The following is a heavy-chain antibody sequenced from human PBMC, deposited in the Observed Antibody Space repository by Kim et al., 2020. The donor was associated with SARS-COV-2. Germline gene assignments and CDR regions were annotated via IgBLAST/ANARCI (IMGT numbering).Heavy chain of an antibody. Sequence: YYADSVKGRLTHCRVNAKSSLSLQMSSLRAERTALYYCARYCTGVCYDYWGQGTLVTVSS. V-gene: IGHV3-7*01. CDR3: ARYCTGVCYDY. D-gene: IGHD2-15*01. J-gene: IGHJ4*02.